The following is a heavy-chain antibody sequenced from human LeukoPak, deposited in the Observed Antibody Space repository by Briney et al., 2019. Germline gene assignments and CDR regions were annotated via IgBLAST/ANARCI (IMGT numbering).Heavy chain of an antibody. CDR3: ARRKPPMIQTGAKNWFDP. J-gene: IGHJ5*02. V-gene: IGHV1-8*01. CDR1: GYTFTSYD. CDR2: MNPNSGNT. Sequence: ASVNVSCKASGYTFTSYDINWVRQATGQGLEWMGWMNPNSGNTGYAQKFQGRVTMTRNTSISTAYMELSSLRSEDTAVYYCARRKPPMIQTGAKNWFDPWGQGTLVTVSS. D-gene: IGHD3-16*01.